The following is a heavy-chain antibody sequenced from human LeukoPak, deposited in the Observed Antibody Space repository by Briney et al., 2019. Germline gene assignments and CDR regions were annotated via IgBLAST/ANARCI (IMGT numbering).Heavy chain of an antibody. CDR1: GFTFSNDW. V-gene: IGHV3-7*01. CDR3: ARDHAYRADY. D-gene: IGHD2-2*01. Sequence: GGSLRLSCAASGFTFSNDWMCWVRQAPGKGLEWVANINQDESKKYYADSVKGRFTISRDNAKNSLYLQMSSLTAEVTAIYYCARDHAYRADYWGQGTLVTVSS. CDR2: INQDESKK. J-gene: IGHJ4*02.